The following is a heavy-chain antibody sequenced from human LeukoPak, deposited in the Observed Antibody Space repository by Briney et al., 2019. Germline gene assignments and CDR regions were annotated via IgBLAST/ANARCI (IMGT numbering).Heavy chain of an antibody. CDR1: GFTFSSYE. V-gene: IGHV3-7*04. D-gene: IGHD3-10*01. CDR2: IKEDGSET. Sequence: GGSLRLSCAASGFTFSSYEMNWVRQAPGKGLEWVANIKEDGSETYYVDSVKGRFTISRDNAKNSLYLQMNSLRAEDTAVYYCSGGSRFVDYWGQGTLVTVSS. CDR3: SGGSRFVDY. J-gene: IGHJ4*02.